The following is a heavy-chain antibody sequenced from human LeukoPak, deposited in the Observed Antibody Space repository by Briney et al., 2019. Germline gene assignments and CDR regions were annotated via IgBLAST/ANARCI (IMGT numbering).Heavy chain of an antibody. J-gene: IGHJ4*02. D-gene: IGHD6-25*01. CDR1: GYTFTKFG. CDR2: ISPYNDNT. Sequence: ASVKVSCKASGYTFTKFGISWVRQAPGQEFEWMGWISPYNDNTNYAKKFQGRVTLTTDTSTSTAYMELRGLTSDDTAAYYCAREPSGLLFDYWGLGTLVTVSS. CDR3: AREPSGLLFDY. V-gene: IGHV1-18*01.